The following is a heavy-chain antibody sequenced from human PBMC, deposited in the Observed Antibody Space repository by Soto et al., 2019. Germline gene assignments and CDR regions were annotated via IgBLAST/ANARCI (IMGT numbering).Heavy chain of an antibody. J-gene: IGHJ1*01. CDR2: ISKNGETT. Sequence: KGLQWVSSISKNGETTYYADSVRGRFTISRDNSKNTQFLQMNSLGAEDTAVYYCLFFNEEHGTRDVCSVTAFQ. V-gene: IGHV3-23*01. D-gene: IGHD3-16*01. CDR3: LFFNEEHGTRDVCSVTAFQ.